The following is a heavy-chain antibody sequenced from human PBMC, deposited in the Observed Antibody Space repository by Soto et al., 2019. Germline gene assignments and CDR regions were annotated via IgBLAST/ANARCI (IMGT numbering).Heavy chain of an antibody. J-gene: IGHJ4*02. CDR1: GGSINSYY. CDR3: ARLHPGDY. Sequence: PSETLSLTCTVSGGSINSYYWSWIRQPPGKGLEWIGYIYSSGSTNYNPSLKSRITISVDTSKYQVSLKLTSVTAADTAVYYCARLHPGDYWGQGTLVTVSS. V-gene: IGHV4-59*08. CDR2: IYSSGST.